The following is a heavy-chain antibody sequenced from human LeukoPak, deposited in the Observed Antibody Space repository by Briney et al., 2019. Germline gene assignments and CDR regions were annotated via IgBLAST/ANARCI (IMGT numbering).Heavy chain of an antibody. CDR3: ARHRQYDTDAFDI. D-gene: IGHD3-22*01. V-gene: IGHV4-59*08. CDR2: IYYSGIT. Sequence: PSEILSLTCTVSGSSISSYYWSWIRQPPGKGLEWIAYIYYSGITNYNPSLKSRVTISVDTSKNQFSLKLSSVTAADTAVYYCARHRQYDTDAFDIWGQGTMVTVSS. J-gene: IGHJ3*02. CDR1: GSSISSYY.